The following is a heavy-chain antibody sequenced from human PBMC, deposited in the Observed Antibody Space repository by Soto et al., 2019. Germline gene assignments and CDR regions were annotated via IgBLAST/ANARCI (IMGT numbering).Heavy chain of an antibody. CDR3: ARHTSESRGFEGVIVTGFDY. Sequence: PGGSLRLSCAASGFTFSSYGMHWVRQAPGKGLEWVAVIWYDGSNKYYADSVKGRFTISRDNSKNTLYLQMNSVRAEDTAVYYCARHTSESRGFEGVIVTGFDYWGQGTMVTVSS. J-gene: IGHJ4*02. V-gene: IGHV3-33*01. CDR1: GFTFSSYG. CDR2: IWYDGSNK. D-gene: IGHD3-16*02.